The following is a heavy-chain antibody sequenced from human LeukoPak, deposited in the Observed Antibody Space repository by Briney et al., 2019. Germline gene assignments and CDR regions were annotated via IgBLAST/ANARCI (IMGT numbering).Heavy chain of an antibody. CDR2: IIPIFGTA. Sequence: GASVKVSCKASGGTFSSYAISWVRQAPGQGLEWMGRIIPIFGTANYAQKVQGRVTITADKSTSTAYMELSSLRSEDTAVYYCARERLYYYDSSGTADDASDIWGQGTMVTVSS. CDR1: GGTFSSYA. D-gene: IGHD3-22*01. J-gene: IGHJ3*02. CDR3: ARERLYYYDSSGTADDASDI. V-gene: IGHV1-69*06.